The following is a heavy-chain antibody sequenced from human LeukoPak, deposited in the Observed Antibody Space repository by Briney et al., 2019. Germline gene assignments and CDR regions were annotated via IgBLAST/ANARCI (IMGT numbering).Heavy chain of an antibody. CDR1: GYTFSSYG. CDR2: ISYDGSNK. J-gene: IGHJ4*02. Sequence: GGSLSLFCATSGYTFSSYGMHWVRQAPGKGLQWVALISYDGSNKYYADSVKGRVTFSRDNSKNTLYLKMNSLRAEDTAVYYCARATDLNELLTGPGDQWGQG. CDR3: ARATDLNELLTGPGDQ. D-gene: IGHD3-9*01. V-gene: IGHV3-30*19.